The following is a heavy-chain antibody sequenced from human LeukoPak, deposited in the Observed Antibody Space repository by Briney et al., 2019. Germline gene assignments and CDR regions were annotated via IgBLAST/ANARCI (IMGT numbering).Heavy chain of an antibody. V-gene: IGHV1-69*02. CDR3: ARSSGSRSHPFDY. D-gene: IGHD1-26*01. Sequence: SVKVSCKASGYTFTGYYMHWVRQAPGQGLEWMGRIIPILGIANYAQKFQGRVTITADKSTSTAYMELSSLRSEDTAVYYCARSSGSRSHPFDYWGQGTLVTVSS. CDR1: GYTFTGYY. J-gene: IGHJ4*02. CDR2: IIPILGIA.